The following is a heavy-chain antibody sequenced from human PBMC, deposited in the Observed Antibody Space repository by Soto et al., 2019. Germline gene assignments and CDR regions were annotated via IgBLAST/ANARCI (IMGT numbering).Heavy chain of an antibody. CDR2: IHDSGRS. CDR1: SDSITNYY. D-gene: IGHD2-15*01. J-gene: IGHJ4*02. CDR3: ARVGGTRGWY. V-gene: IGHV4-59*01. Sequence: QVQLQESGPGLVKPSETLSLTCTVSSDSITNYYWSWIRQSPGNGLEWIGYIHDSGRSNYNPSLKSRVKISVDTSKKQFSLKLNSVTAADTAVYYCARVGGTRGWYWGQGTLVTVSS.